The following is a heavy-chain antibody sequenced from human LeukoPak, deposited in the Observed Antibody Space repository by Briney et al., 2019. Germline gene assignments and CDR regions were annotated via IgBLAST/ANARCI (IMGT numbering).Heavy chain of an antibody. Sequence: SETLSLTCTVSGGSLSSYYWSWIRQPAGKGLEWIGRIYTSGSTNYNPSLKSRVTMSVDTSKNRFSLKLSSVTAADTAVYYCASSPRVAGLGYYWGQGTLVTVSS. CDR3: ASSPRVAGLGYY. J-gene: IGHJ4*02. CDR2: IYTSGST. D-gene: IGHD6-19*01. CDR1: GGSLSSYY. V-gene: IGHV4-4*07.